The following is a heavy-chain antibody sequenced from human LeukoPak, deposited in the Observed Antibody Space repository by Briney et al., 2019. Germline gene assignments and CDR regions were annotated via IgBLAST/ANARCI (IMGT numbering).Heavy chain of an antibody. Sequence: GGSLRLSCAASGFTFSSYAMSWVRQAPGKGLEWVSLISGSGGSTYYADSVKGRFTISRDNSKNTLYLQMNSLRADDTAVYYCAKYVSAKGPPYALDVWGQGTTVTVSS. CDR1: GFTFSSYA. CDR3: AKYVSAKGPPYALDV. J-gene: IGHJ6*02. CDR2: ISGSGGST. D-gene: IGHD2/OR15-2a*01. V-gene: IGHV3-23*01.